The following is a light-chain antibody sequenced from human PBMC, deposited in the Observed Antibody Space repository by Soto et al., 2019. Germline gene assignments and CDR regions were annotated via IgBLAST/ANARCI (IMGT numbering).Light chain of an antibody. V-gene: IGKV3-15*01. CDR3: QQYLNWPPWT. Sequence: EIVMTQSPDTLSVSPGETATLSCRASQSVGTNLAWFQQTPGQGPRLLIYAASTRATGIPARFSGSGSGTDFTLTISGLQDEDFTVYYCQQYLNWPPWTFGQGSKVEIK. J-gene: IGKJ1*01. CDR2: AAS. CDR1: QSVGTN.